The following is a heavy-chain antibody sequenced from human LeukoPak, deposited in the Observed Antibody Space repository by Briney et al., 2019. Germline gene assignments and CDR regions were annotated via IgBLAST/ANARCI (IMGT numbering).Heavy chain of an antibody. J-gene: IGHJ4*02. D-gene: IGHD6-19*01. Sequence: GGSLRLSCAASGFTFSSYAMSWVRQAPGKGLEWVSAISGSGGSTYYADSVEGRFTISRDNSKNTLYLQMNSLRAEDTAVYYCANSEVTRGWYGSYFDYWGQGTLVTVSS. CDR2: ISGSGGST. CDR1: GFTFSSYA. CDR3: ANSEVTRGWYGSYFDY. V-gene: IGHV3-23*01.